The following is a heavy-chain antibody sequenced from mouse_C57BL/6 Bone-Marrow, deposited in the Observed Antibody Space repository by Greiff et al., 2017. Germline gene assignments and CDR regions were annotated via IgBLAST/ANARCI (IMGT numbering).Heavy chain of an antibody. D-gene: IGHD2-4*01. CDR3: ARGGLRAWFAY. Sequence: EVQLQESGPGLVKPSQSLSLTCSVTGYSFTSGYYWNWIRQFPGNKLEWMGYISYDGSNNYNPSLKNRIAITRDTSKNQFFLKLNSVTTEDTATYYCARGGLRAWFAYWGQGTLVTVSA. CDR2: ISYDGSN. J-gene: IGHJ3*01. V-gene: IGHV3-6*01. CDR1: GYSFTSGYY.